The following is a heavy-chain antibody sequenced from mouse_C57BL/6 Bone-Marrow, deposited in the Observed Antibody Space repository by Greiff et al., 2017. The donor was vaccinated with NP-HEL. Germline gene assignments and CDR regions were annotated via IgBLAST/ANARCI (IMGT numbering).Heavy chain of an antibody. CDR3: ARTFITTVVAFDY. CDR2: IYPGSGST. J-gene: IGHJ2*01. D-gene: IGHD1-1*01. CDR1: GYTFTSYW. Sequence: QVQLQQPGAELVKPGASVKMSCKASGYTFTSYWITWVKQRPGQGLEWIGDIYPGSGSTNYNEKFKSKATLTVDTSSSTASMQLSSLTSEDSAVYYCARTFITTVVAFDYWGQGTTLTVSS. V-gene: IGHV1-55*01.